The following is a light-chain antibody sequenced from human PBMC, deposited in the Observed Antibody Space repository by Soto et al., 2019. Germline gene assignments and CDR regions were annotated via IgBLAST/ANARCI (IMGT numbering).Light chain of an antibody. CDR1: QSVSSY. Sequence: EIVLTQSPATLSLSPGERATLSCRASQSVSSYLAWYQQKPGLAPRLLIYDASNRATGIPARFSGSGSGTDFTLTISALEPEDFVVYYCQQGSSSITFGQGTRLEIK. J-gene: IGKJ5*01. V-gene: IGKV3-11*01. CDR2: DAS. CDR3: QQGSSSIT.